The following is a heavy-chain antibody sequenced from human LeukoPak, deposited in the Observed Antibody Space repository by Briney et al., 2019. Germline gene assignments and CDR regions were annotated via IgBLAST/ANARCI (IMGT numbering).Heavy chain of an antibody. D-gene: IGHD3-10*01. CDR3: ARDYYGSGSLIDAFDI. V-gene: IGHV4-61*02. CDR2: IYTSGST. J-gene: IGHJ3*02. CDR1: GGSISSGSYY. Sequence: SETLSLTCTVSGGSISSGSYYWSWIRQPAGKGLEWIGRIYTSGSTNYNPSLKSRVTMSVDTSKNQFSLKLSSVTAADTAVYYCARDYYGSGSLIDAFDIWGQGTMVTVSS.